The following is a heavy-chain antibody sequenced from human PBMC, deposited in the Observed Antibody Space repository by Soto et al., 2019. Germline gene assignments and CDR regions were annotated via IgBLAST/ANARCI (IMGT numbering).Heavy chain of an antibody. V-gene: IGHV3-23*01. CDR1: GFTFSSYA. Sequence: GGSLRLSCAASGFTFSSYAMSWVRQAPGKGLEWVSGISGSGGSTFYADSVKGRFTISRDNSKNTLYLQMNSLRAEDPPIYSCPKKSLLLWLGVTTRHYARDVGGQGPRVTFPS. D-gene: IGHD3-10*01. J-gene: IGHJ6*02. CDR2: ISGSGGST. CDR3: PKKSLLLWLGVTTRHYARDV.